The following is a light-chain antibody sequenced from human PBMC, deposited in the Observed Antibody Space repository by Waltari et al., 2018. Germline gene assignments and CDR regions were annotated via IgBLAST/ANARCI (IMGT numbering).Light chain of an antibody. V-gene: IGLV2-14*03. CDR1: SRDFGPYHY. Sequence: QSALTKPASVSGSPGQSITLPRSETSRDFGPYHYVSVYQQHPGKAPQLMIYDVNNRPSGVSNRFSGSKSGNTASLTISGLQAEDEADYYCSSYTSSNTIYVFGTGTKVTVL. J-gene: IGLJ1*01. CDR2: DVN. CDR3: SSYTSSNTIYV.